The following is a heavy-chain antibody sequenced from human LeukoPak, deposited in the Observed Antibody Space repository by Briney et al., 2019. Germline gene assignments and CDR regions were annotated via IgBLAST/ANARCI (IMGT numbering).Heavy chain of an antibody. CDR1: GGSIHNYF. Sequence: PSETLSLTCTVSGGSIHNYFWSWIRQPAGKGLECIGHIYSSGSTNYNPSLRSRVTMSVDTSKNQFSLKLSSVTAADTAVYYCASTARYCSGGSCFNYWGQGTLVTVSS. CDR3: ASTARYCSGGSCFNY. V-gene: IGHV4-4*07. CDR2: IYSSGST. J-gene: IGHJ4*02. D-gene: IGHD2-15*01.